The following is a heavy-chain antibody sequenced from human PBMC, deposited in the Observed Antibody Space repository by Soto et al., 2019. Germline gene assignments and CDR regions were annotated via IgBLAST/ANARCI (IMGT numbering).Heavy chain of an antibody. CDR2: ISSSSSYI. J-gene: IGHJ3*02. V-gene: IGHV3-21*01. Sequence: EVQLVESGGGLVKPGGSLRLSCAASGFTFSSYSMNWVRQAPGKGLEWVSSISSSSSYIYYADSVKGRFTISRDNAKNSLYLQMNSLRAEDTAVYYCARGRTIVGATGGAFDIWGQGTMVTVSS. CDR3: ARGRTIVGATGGAFDI. D-gene: IGHD1-26*01. CDR1: GFTFSSYS.